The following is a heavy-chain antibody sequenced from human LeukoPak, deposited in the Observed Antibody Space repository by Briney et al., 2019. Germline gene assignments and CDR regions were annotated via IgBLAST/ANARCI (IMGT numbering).Heavy chain of an antibody. J-gene: IGHJ3*02. D-gene: IGHD4-11*01. V-gene: IGHV3-53*01. Sequence: GGSLRLSCAASGFTVSSNYMSWVRQAPGKGLEWVSVIYSSGSTYYADSVKGRFTISRDNSKNTLYLQINSLRPEETAVYYRARIATYRDAFDIWGQGTMVTVSS. CDR3: ARIATYRDAFDI. CDR1: GFTVSSNY. CDR2: IYSSGST.